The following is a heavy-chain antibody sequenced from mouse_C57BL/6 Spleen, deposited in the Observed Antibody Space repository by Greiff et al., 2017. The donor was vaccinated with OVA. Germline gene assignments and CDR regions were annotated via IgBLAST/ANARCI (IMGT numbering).Heavy chain of an antibody. CDR2: FYPGSGSI. D-gene: IGHD1-1*01. J-gene: IGHJ4*01. V-gene: IGHV1-62-2*01. Sequence: QVQLQQPGAELVKPGASVKLSCKASGYTFTEYTIHWVKQRSGQGLEWIGWFYPGSGSIKYNEKFKDKATLTVDKSSSTAYMELSSLTSEDSAVYFCARHERGYCGSSYAMDYWGQGTSVTVSS. CDR3: ARHERGYCGSSYAMDY. CDR1: GYTFTEYT.